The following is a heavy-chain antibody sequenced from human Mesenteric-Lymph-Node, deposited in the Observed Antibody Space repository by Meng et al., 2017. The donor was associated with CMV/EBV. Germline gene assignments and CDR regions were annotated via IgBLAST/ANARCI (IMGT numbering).Heavy chain of an antibody. D-gene: IGHD1-1*01. CDR3: AKVGGTGYYYNDMDV. J-gene: IGHJ6*02. V-gene: IGHV3-48*04. Sequence: GESLKISCAASGFTFNTYSMNWVRQAPGKGLEWVSYITSGSSTKYYADSVKGRFTISRDNAKNSLYLQMNSLRAEDTAVYYCAKVGGTGYYYNDMDVWGQGTTVTVSS. CDR2: ITSGSSTK. CDR1: GFTFNTYS.